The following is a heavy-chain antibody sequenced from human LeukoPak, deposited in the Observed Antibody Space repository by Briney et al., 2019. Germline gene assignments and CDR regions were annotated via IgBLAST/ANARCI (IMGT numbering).Heavy chain of an antibody. Sequence: GGSLRLSCAASGFTFSSYSMNWVRPAPGKGLEWVSYISSSSSTIYYADSVKGRFTISRDNAKNSLYLQMNSLRDEDTAVYYCARDKIRRGYCSGGSCYSDSVWGQGTLVTVSS. V-gene: IGHV3-48*02. CDR1: GFTFSSYS. J-gene: IGHJ4*02. CDR3: ARDKIRRGYCSGGSCYSDSV. D-gene: IGHD2-15*01. CDR2: ISSSSSTI.